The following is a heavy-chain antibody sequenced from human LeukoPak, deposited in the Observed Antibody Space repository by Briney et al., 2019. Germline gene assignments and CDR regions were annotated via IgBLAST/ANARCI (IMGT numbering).Heavy chain of an antibody. J-gene: IGHJ4*02. Sequence: GGSLRLSCAASGFTFSSYAMHWVRQAPGKGLEWVAVISYDGSNKYYADSVKGRLTISRDNSKNTLYLQMNSLRAEDTAVYYCARDSGWYPQFEFDYWGQGTLVAVSS. V-gene: IGHV3-30-3*01. CDR1: GFTFSSYA. CDR3: ARDSGWYPQFEFDY. CDR2: ISYDGSNK. D-gene: IGHD6-19*01.